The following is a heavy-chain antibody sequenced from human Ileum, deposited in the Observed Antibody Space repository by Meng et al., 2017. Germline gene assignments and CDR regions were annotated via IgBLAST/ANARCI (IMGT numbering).Heavy chain of an antibody. D-gene: IGHD3-10*01. V-gene: IGHV4-4*02. J-gene: IGHJ4*02. CDR2: IHHSGTT. CDR3: ARGVVSGSHYNTY. CDR1: GGSISSSIW. Sequence: QVQLQESGPGLVKPSGTLSLTCAVSGGSISSSIWWSWVRQPPEKGLEWIGEIHHSGTTNYSPSLKRRLTISVDKSKNQFSLKLQSVTAADTAVYFCARGVVSGSHYNTYWGQGILVTVSS.